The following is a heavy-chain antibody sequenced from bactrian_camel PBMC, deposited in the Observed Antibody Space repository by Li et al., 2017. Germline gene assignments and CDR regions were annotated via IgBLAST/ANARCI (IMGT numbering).Heavy chain of an antibody. Sequence: HVQLVESGGGSVTAGGSLRFSCAASTYIHSNNCVGWFRQRPGTEREGVAAVYYGGIPQYADSVKGRFTISRNNAKNTVYLQMNSLKPEDTAVYYCVRGGGSWDFAYWGQGTQVTVS. CDR2: VYYGGIP. J-gene: IGHJ6*01. CDR1: TYIHSNNC. D-gene: IGHD6*01. CDR3: VRGGGSWDFAY. V-gene: IGHV3S53*01.